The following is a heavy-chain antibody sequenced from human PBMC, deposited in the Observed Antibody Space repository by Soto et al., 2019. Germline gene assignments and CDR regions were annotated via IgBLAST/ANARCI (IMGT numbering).Heavy chain of an antibody. CDR1: GFSLSTSGVG. CDR3: AHMKGYEGFYYYYGMDV. J-gene: IGHJ6*02. V-gene: IGHV2-5*02. Sequence: QITLKESGPTLVKPTQTLTLTCTFSGFSLSTSGVGVGWIRQPPGKALEWLALIYWDDDKRYSPSLKSRLTITKDTSKNQVVLTMPNMDPVDTATYYCAHMKGYEGFYYYYGMDVWGQGTTVTVSS. D-gene: IGHD5-12*01. CDR2: IYWDDDK.